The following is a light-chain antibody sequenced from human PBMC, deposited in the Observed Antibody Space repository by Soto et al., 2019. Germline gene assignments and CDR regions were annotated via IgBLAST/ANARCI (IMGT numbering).Light chain of an antibody. Sequence: QSVLTQPASVSGSPGQSITISCTGTSSDVGGYNYVSWYQQHPGKAPKLMIYEVSNRPSGVSNRFSGSKSGNTASPTISGLQAEDEADYYCSSYTSSSTLVFGTGTMVTVL. CDR2: EVS. CDR1: SSDVGGYNY. CDR3: SSYTSSSTLV. J-gene: IGLJ1*01. V-gene: IGLV2-14*01.